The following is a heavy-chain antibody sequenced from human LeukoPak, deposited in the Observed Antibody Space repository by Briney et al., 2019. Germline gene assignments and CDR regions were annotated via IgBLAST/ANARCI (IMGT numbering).Heavy chain of an antibody. CDR1: GYSISSGYY. CDR3: ARLTVAESFGF. J-gene: IGHJ3*01. Sequence: KPSETLSLTCAVSGYSISSGYYWGWIRQPPGKGLEWIGSIYYSGSTYYNPSLMSRVTISVDTSKAQFSLKLGSVTAADTALYYCARLTVAESFGFWGQGTMVTVSS. V-gene: IGHV4-38-2*01. CDR2: IYYSGST. D-gene: IGHD4-23*01.